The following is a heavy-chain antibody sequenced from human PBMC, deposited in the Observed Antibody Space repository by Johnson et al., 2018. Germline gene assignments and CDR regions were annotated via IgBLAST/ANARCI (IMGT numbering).Heavy chain of an antibody. J-gene: IGHJ3*02. CDR1: GGTFSSYT. CDR2: IIPILGIA. V-gene: IGHV1-69*02. Sequence: QVQLVQSGAEVKKPGSSVKVSCKASGGTFSSYTISWVRQAPGQGLEWMGRIIPILGIANYAQKFQGSVTITADKSTSTAYMELSSLRSEDTAVYYCARAYDSSGYFSAFDIWGQGTMVTVSS. D-gene: IGHD3-22*01. CDR3: ARAYDSSGYFSAFDI.